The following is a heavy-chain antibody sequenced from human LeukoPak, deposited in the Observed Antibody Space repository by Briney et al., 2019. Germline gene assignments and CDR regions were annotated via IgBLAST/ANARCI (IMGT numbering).Heavy chain of an antibody. D-gene: IGHD3-3*01. CDR3: ARDHYDFWSGYTAHAFDI. J-gene: IGHJ3*02. Sequence: ASVKVSCKASGYTFTSYGISWVRQAPRQGLEWMGWISAYNGNTNYAQKLQGRVTMTTDTSTSTAYMELRSLRSDDTAVYYCARDHYDFWSGYTAHAFDIWGQGTMVTVSS. CDR1: GYTFTSYG. CDR2: ISAYNGNT. V-gene: IGHV1-18*01.